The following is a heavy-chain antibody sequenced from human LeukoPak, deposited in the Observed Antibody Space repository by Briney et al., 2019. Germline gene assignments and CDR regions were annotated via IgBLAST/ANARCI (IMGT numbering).Heavy chain of an antibody. CDR3: ARALTRGYCTGGVCYRSPGCYDY. Sequence: SETLPLTCAVYGGSFSGYYWSWIRQPPGKGLEWIGEINHSGSTNYNPSLKSRVTISVDTSKNQFSLKLSSVTAADTAVYYCARALTRGYCTGGVCYRSPGCYDYWGQGTLVTVSS. D-gene: IGHD2-8*02. CDR2: INHSGST. V-gene: IGHV4-34*01. J-gene: IGHJ4*02. CDR1: GGSFSGYY.